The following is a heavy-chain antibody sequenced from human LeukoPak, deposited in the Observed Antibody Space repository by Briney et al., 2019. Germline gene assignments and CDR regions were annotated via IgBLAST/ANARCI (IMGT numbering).Heavy chain of an antibody. CDR3: ARRKGCSSTSCPPDY. CDR2: IYPGDSDT. V-gene: IGHV5-51*01. D-gene: IGHD2-2*01. Sequence: GESLKISCKSSGXSFTSYWIGWVRQMPGKGLEWMGIIYPGDSDTRYSPSFQGQVTMSADKSINTAYLQWSSLKASDTAMYYCARRKGCSSTSCPPDYWGQGTLVTVSS. J-gene: IGHJ4*02. CDR1: GXSFTSYW.